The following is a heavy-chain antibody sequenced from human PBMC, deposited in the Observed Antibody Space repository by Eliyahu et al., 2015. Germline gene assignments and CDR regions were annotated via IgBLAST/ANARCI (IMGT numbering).Heavy chain of an antibody. V-gene: IGHV3-21*01. CDR2: ISSSSTNI. CDR3: ARDQGYGSGNPNYFDC. CDR1: GFTXTSYG. J-gene: IGHJ4*02. D-gene: IGHD3-10*01. Sequence: GGSLXLXCXAXGFTXTSYGMNWVRQAPGTGLEWVSSISSSSTNIYYADSVKGRFTISRDNAKHSLFLQMNSLRAEDTALYYCARDQGYGSGNPNYFDCWGQGTLVTVSS.